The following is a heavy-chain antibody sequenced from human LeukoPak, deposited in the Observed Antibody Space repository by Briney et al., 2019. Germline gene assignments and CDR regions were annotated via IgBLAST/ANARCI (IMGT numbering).Heavy chain of an antibody. J-gene: IGHJ3*02. V-gene: IGHV4-4*07. D-gene: IGHD2-15*01. Sequence: PSETLSLTCTVSGGSISSYYWSWIRQPAGKGLEWIGRIYTSGSTNYSPSLKSRVTMSVDTSKNQFSLKLSSVTAADTAAYYCARDLSVVVVDDAFDIWGQGTMVTVSS. CDR2: IYTSGST. CDR3: ARDLSVVVVDDAFDI. CDR1: GGSISSYY.